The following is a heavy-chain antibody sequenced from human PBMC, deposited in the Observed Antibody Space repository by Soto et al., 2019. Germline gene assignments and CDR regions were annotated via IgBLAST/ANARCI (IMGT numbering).Heavy chain of an antibody. V-gene: IGHV3-33*01. D-gene: IGHD6-13*01. CDR2: IWYDGSNK. CDR1: GFTFSSYG. Sequence: QVQLVESGGGVVQPGRSLRLSCAASGFTFSSYGMDWVRQAPGKGLEWVAVIWYDGSNKYYADSVKGRFTISRDNSKNTLYLQMNSLRDEDTAVYYCARDDGGYSSSWGYWGQGTLVNVSS. J-gene: IGHJ4*02. CDR3: ARDDGGYSSSWGY.